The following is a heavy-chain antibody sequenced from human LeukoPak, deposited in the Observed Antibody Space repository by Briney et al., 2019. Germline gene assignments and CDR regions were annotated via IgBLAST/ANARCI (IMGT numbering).Heavy chain of an antibody. V-gene: IGHV4-34*01. CDR3: AASWKWLHYFDY. CDR2: INHSGST. CDR1: GGSFSGYY. J-gene: IGHJ4*02. D-gene: IGHD3-22*01. Sequence: SETLSLTCAVYGGSFSGYYWSWIRQPPGKGLEWIGEINHSGSTNYNPSLKSRVTISVDTSKNQFSLKLSSVTAADTAVYYCAASWKWLHYFDYWGQGTLVTVSS.